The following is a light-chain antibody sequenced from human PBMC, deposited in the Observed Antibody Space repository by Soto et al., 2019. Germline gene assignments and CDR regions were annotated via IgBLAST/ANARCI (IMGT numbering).Light chain of an antibody. CDR3: QQYTSYPWT. V-gene: IGKV1-5*03. CDR1: QSIRYW. J-gene: IGKJ1*01. Sequence: DIQMTQSRSTLSASXXDIAXITFLASQSIRYWLAWFQQKAGKAPKXXIYEASRLESGVPSRISGSGAGTEFTLTISSLQPDDFATYYCQQYTSYPWTFGQGTKVDIK. CDR2: EAS.